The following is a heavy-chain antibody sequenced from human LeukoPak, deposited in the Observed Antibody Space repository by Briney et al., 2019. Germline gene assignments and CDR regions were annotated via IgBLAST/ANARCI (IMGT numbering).Heavy chain of an antibody. CDR1: GFTFSSYW. CDR2: IKQDGSEE. Sequence: PGGSLRLSCAASGFTFSSYWMSWVRQAPGKGLEWVANIKQDGSEEYYVDSVKGRFTISRDNAKNSLYLQMNSLRAEDTAVYYCARVDLDCSSTSCYDNGFDYWGQGTLVTVSS. CDR3: ARVDLDCSSTSCYDNGFDY. D-gene: IGHD2-2*01. J-gene: IGHJ4*02. V-gene: IGHV3-7*01.